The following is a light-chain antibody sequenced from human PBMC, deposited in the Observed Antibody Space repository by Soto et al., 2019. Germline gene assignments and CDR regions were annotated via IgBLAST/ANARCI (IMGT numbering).Light chain of an antibody. J-gene: IGLJ3*02. Sequence: QSVLTQSSSASASLGSSVKLTCTLSSGHSSYIIAWHQQQPGKAPRYLMKLEGSGSYNKGSGVPDRFSGSSSGADRYLTISSLQFEDEADYYCETWDSSTRVFGGGTKVTVL. V-gene: IGLV4-60*02. CDR1: SGHSSYI. CDR2: LEGSGSY. CDR3: ETWDSSTRV.